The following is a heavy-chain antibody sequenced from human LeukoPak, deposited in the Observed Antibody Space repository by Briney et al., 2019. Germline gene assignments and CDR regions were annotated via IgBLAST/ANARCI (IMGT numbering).Heavy chain of an antibody. D-gene: IGHD4-17*01. Sequence: PGGSQRLSCAGSGFTFSSYDMSWVRQAPGKGLEWVSAINAGGGRTFYADSVKGPFTISRDNSKNTLYLQMNSLGAEDTALYYCAKALRTVTLRGFDYWGQGTLVTVSS. CDR1: GFTFSSYD. V-gene: IGHV3-23*01. CDR2: INAGGGRT. CDR3: AKALRTVTLRGFDY. J-gene: IGHJ4*02.